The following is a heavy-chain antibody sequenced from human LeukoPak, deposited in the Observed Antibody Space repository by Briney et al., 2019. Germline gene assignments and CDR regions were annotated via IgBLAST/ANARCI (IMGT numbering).Heavy chain of an antibody. V-gene: IGHV4-38-2*02. CDR1: GYSISSGYY. D-gene: IGHD3-10*01. CDR2: IYHSGST. Sequence: PSETLSLTCTVSGYSISSGYYWGWIRQPPGKGLEWIGSIYHSGSTYYNPSLKSRVTISVDTSKNQFSLKLSSVTAADTAVYYCALVRGVITYNWFDPWGQGTLVTVSS. J-gene: IGHJ5*02. CDR3: ALVRGVITYNWFDP.